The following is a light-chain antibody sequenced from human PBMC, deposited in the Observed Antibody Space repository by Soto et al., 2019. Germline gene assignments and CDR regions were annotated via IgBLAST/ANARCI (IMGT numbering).Light chain of an antibody. Sequence: EIVLTQSPGTLSLSPGERATLSCRASQSIARSYLVWYQQRPGQAHRLLIYATSSRATAIPDRFSGSGSGTDFTLTISRLEPEDFAVYYCQQYGCSLKWAFGQGTKVESK. CDR1: QSIARSY. V-gene: IGKV3-20*01. J-gene: IGKJ1*01. CDR2: ATS. CDR3: QQYGCSLKWA.